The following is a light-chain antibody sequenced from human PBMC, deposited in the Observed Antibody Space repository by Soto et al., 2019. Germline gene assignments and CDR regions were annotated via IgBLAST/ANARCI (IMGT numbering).Light chain of an antibody. V-gene: IGKV3-11*01. CDR2: DTS. CDR3: QQRNTWHLT. Sequence: EIVLTQSPATLSLSPGERATLSCRASQSVSGSLAWYQQKPGQAPRLLIYDTSNRATGIPARFSGSGSGTDFTLTISSLEPEDFAVYYCQQRNTWHLTFGGGTKVEI. J-gene: IGKJ4*01. CDR1: QSVSGS.